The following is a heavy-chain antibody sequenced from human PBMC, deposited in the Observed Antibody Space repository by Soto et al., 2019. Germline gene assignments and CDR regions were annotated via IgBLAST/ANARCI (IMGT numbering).Heavy chain of an antibody. CDR2: IVPLFGTA. Sequence: HVQLVQSGAEVKEPGSSVNVSCKTSGATFGNTAVTWVRQAPGQGLEWIGGIVPLFGTANYAQKFRGRVTITADESTSTAYMVLSSLRTDDTAVYYCARDGDPGYSFWSGPLGGGRFDPWGQGTLVTVSS. CDR3: ARDGDPGYSFWSGPLGGGRFDP. J-gene: IGHJ5*02. CDR1: GATFGNTA. D-gene: IGHD3-3*01. V-gene: IGHV1-69*12.